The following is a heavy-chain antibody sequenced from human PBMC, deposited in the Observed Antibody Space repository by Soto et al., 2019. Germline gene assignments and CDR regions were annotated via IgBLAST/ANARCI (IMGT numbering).Heavy chain of an antibody. D-gene: IGHD3-22*01. CDR1: GFTFSNYA. CDR2: ISDDGNNK. V-gene: IGHV3-30-3*01. CDR3: ARGLVVVISRDWFDP. J-gene: IGHJ5*02. Sequence: GGSLRLSCVASGFTFSNYAMHWVRQAPGKGLEWVSVISDDGNNKYYADSVKGRFTISRDKSKNTLYLQMNSLRAEDTAVYYCARGLVVVISRDWFDPWGQGTLVTVPQ.